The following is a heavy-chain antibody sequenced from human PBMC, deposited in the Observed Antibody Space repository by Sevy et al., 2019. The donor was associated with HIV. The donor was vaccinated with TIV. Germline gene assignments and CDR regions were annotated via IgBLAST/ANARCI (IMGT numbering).Heavy chain of an antibody. Sequence: SETLSLICTVSGGSINSFYWNWIRQSPGKGLEWIGYVDDSGRTNSNPPLKSRVTISKDMSQNQVSLKLTSVTAADTAVYYCAREVYDIMTGYSGGMDVWGQGTPVTVSS. J-gene: IGHJ6*02. CDR1: GGSINSFY. D-gene: IGHD3-9*01. V-gene: IGHV4-59*01. CDR2: VDDSGRT. CDR3: AREVYDIMTGYSGGMDV.